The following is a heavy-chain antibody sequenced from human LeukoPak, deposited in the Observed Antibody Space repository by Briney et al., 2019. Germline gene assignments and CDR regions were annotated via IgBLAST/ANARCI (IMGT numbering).Heavy chain of an antibody. CDR3: ARGSQWLERTRNWFDP. D-gene: IGHD6-19*01. Sequence: SETLSLTCAVYGGSFSGYYWSWLRQPPGKGLEWIGEINHSGSTNYNPSLKSRVTISVDTSKNQFSLKLSSVTAADTTVYYCARGSQWLERTRNWFDPWGQGTLVVVSS. CDR1: GGSFSGYY. J-gene: IGHJ5*02. V-gene: IGHV4-34*01. CDR2: INHSGST.